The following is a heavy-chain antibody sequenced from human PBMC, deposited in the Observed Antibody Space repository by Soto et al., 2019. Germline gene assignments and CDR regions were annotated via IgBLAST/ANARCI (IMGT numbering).Heavy chain of an antibody. D-gene: IGHD5-12*01. Sequence: QVQLVQSGTEVNKPGASVKVACKASGYTFTSYDINWVRQATGQGLQWMGWMNPNSGNTAYAQKFQGRVTMTSNTSISTAYMELRSLRSEDTAVYYCARERRDGYDNWGQGTLVTVSS. CDR1: GYTFTSYD. V-gene: IGHV1-8*01. CDR3: ARERRDGYDN. CDR2: MNPNSGNT. J-gene: IGHJ4*02.